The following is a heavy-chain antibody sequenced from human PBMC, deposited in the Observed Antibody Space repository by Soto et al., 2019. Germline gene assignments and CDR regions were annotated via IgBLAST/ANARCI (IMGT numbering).Heavy chain of an antibody. V-gene: IGHV3-30*18. D-gene: IGHD6-19*01. CDR2: ISGHGSDK. J-gene: IGHJ4*02. CDR3: AKGTAVARQHFGN. CDR1: GFTFSDVG. Sequence: QVQLVESGGGVVPPERSLRLSCAASGFTFSDVGMHWVRQAPGKGLEWVAAISGHGSDKYYLDSVQGRFTISRDNTKNALYLQMNSLRTEDTAVCYCAKGTAVARQHFGNWGEGTLVTVSS.